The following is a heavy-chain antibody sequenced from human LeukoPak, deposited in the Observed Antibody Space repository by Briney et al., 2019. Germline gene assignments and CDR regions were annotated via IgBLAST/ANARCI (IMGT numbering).Heavy chain of an antibody. CDR1: GGSISSYY. V-gene: IGHV4-59*01. CDR3: ASAYYGSGRSLFDY. CDR2: IYYSGST. J-gene: IGHJ4*02. Sequence: SETLSLTCTVSGGSISSYYWSWIRQPPGKGQEWIGYIYYSGSTNYNPSLKSRVTISVDTSKNQFSLKLSSVTAADTAVYYCASAYYGSGRSLFDYWGQGTLVTVSS. D-gene: IGHD3-10*01.